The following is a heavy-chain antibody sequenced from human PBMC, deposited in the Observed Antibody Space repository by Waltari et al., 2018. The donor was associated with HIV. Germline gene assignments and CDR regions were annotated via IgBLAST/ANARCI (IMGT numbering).Heavy chain of an antibody. CDR1: GYTFTSYD. Sequence: QVQLVQSGAEVKKPGASVKVSCKASGYTFTSYDITGVRQATGKGLEWMGWRKPNGGKTSYTQTFQGRFAMTTTTSRTTACMGLTSLIFEDTAVYYCARDLAGATRGGWFDPWGQGTLVTVSS. CDR2: RKPNGGKT. D-gene: IGHD1-26*01. J-gene: IGHJ5*02. V-gene: IGHV1-8*01. CDR3: ARDLAGATRGGWFDP.